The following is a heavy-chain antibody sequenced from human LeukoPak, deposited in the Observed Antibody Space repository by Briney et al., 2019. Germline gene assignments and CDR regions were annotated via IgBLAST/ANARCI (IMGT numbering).Heavy chain of an antibody. CDR2: ISAYNGNT. D-gene: IGHD3-10*01. J-gene: IGHJ5*02. Sequence: PRASVKVSCKASGYTFTSYGISWVRQAPGQGLEWMGWISAYNGNTNYAQKIQGRVSMTTDTSTSTAYMELRSIRSDDTAVYYCARDDEDFGELSWFDPWGQGTLVTVSS. CDR1: GYTFTSYG. CDR3: ARDDEDFGELSWFDP. V-gene: IGHV1-18*01.